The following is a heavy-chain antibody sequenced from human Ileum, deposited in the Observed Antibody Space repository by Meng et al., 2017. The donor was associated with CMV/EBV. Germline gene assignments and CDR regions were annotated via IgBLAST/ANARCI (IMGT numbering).Heavy chain of an antibody. CDR3: ARDLVVGIPDYLDY. D-gene: IGHD2-15*01. CDR2: ISEFGNIK. Sequence: YGLNLGRTRMHRVGKGQGKGVRWVAVISEFGNIKLYAEAVKGRFTIYRDNSRNTLYLQMDSLRVEDTAVYYCARDLVVGIPDYLDYWGQGTLVTVSS. V-gene: IGHV3-30*03. CDR1: GLNLGRTR. J-gene: IGHJ4*02.